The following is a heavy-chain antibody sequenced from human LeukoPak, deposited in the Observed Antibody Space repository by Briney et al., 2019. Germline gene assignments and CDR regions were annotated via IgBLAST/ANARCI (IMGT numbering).Heavy chain of an antibody. D-gene: IGHD3-10*01. Sequence: GGSLRLSCAASGFTFSSYGMHWVRQAPGKGLEWVAVISYDGSNKYYADSVKGRFTISRDNSKNTLYLQMNSLRAEDTAVYYCANDAYYYGSGSYYSTNDYWGQGTLVTVSS. V-gene: IGHV3-30*18. J-gene: IGHJ4*02. CDR2: ISYDGSNK. CDR3: ANDAYYYGSGSYYSTNDY. CDR1: GFTFSSYG.